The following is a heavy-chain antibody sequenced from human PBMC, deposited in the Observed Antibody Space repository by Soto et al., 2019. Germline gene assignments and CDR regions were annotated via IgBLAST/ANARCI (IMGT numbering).Heavy chain of an antibody. CDR3: AKGGTNDYSPLDF. Sequence: GGSLRLSCAASGLIFSNYEMSWVRQAPGKGLEWVSSISNSGRSTYYGDLVKGRATISRDNSNNTLWLQMDRLRAEDTAIYYCAKGGTNDYSPLDFCGQGTPVTVSS. J-gene: IGHJ4*02. CDR1: GLIFSNYE. D-gene: IGHD2-8*01. V-gene: IGHV3-23*01. CDR2: ISNSGRST.